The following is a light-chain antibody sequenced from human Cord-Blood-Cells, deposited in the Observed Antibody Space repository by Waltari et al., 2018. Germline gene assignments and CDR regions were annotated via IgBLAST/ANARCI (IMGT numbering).Light chain of an antibody. J-gene: IGKJ2*03. CDR2: DAS. Sequence: EIVLPQSPATLHLSPGESATLSCRASQSVSSYLAWYQQKPGQAPRLLIYDASNRATGIPARFSGSGSGTDFTLTISSLEPEDFAVYYCQQRSNWLYSFGQGTKLEIK. CDR1: QSVSSY. V-gene: IGKV3-11*01. CDR3: QQRSNWLYS.